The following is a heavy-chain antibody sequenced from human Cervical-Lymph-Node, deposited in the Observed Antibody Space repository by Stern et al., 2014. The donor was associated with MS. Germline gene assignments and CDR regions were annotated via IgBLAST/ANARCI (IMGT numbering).Heavy chain of an antibody. CDR1: GFSLTTIGVG. CDR2: LYWDDDK. V-gene: IGHV2-5*02. D-gene: IGHD7-27*01. J-gene: IGHJ4*02. CDR3: AHSPLTGSGLHFDF. Sequence: QVTLKESGPTLVKPTQTLTLTCTFSGFSLTTIGVGVGWIRQSPGKAPEWLALLYWDDDKRFSPSLQSRLTIPKDTSKNQVVLTMTNMYPVDTATYYCAHSPLTGSGLHFDFWGQGTLVTVSS.